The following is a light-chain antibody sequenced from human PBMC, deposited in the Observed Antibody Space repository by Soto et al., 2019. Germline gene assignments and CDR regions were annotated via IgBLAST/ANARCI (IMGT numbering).Light chain of an antibody. CDR2: GAS. J-gene: IGKJ1*01. Sequence: EIVLTQSPGTLSLSPGERATLSCRASQSVSSSYLAWYQQKTGQAPRLLIYGASSRATGIPDRFSGSGSGTDFTLTISRLEPEDFAVYYCQQYGSSLPTFGQGTKVEIK. CDR3: QQYGSSLPT. V-gene: IGKV3-20*01. CDR1: QSVSSSY.